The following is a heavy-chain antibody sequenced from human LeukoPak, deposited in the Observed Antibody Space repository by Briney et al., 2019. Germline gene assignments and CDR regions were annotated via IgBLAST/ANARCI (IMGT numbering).Heavy chain of an antibody. Sequence: PSETLSLTCSVSGGSISSSSSYWGWIRQPPGKGLEWIGSIYYSGSSFDNPSLKSRVTMSVDTSKNQFSLKLSSVTAADTAVYYCARDRRVGIAVAGWSSWFDPWGQGTLVTVSS. CDR2: IYYSGSS. CDR1: GGSISSSSSY. V-gene: IGHV4-39*07. D-gene: IGHD6-19*01. CDR3: ARDRRVGIAVAGWSSWFDP. J-gene: IGHJ5*02.